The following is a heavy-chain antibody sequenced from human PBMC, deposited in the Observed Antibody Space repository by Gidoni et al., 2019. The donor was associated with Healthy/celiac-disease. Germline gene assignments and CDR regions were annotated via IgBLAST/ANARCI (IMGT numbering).Heavy chain of an antibody. CDR3: ARVGTCGGDCSPFDY. CDR2: VIPILGIA. V-gene: IGHV1-69*10. CDR1: GGTFSSYA. Sequence: VKVSCKASGGTFSSYAISWVRQAPGQGLEWLGRVIPILGIANYAQKFQGRGTITAEKSTSPAYMELSSRRSEDTGVYYCARVGTCGGDCSPFDYWGQGTLVTVSS. J-gene: IGHJ4*02. D-gene: IGHD2-21*01.